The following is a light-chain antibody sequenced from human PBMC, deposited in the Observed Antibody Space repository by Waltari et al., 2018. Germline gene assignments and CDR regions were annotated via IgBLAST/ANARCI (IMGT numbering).Light chain of an antibody. CDR3: QKYSNFPFT. CDR2: GAS. Sequence: VILTQSPATLSLSPGEGATLSCRASQSVGSYLAWYQQKPGQAPRLLIYGASSRATGIPDRFSGSGSGTEFTLTISSLEPEDFEAYYCQKYSNFPFTFGPGTKLDIK. CDR1: QSVGSY. J-gene: IGKJ3*01. V-gene: IGKV3-20*01.